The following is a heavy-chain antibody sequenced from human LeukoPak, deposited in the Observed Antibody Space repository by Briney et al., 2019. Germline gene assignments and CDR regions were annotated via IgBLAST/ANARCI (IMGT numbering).Heavy chain of an antibody. CDR1: GYSFTSYW. CDR2: IYPGDSDT. V-gene: IGHV5-51*01. D-gene: IGHD3-22*01. J-gene: IGHJ3*02. CDR3: ARRGYDSSGYRDAFDI. Sequence: GESLRISCKGSGYSFTSYWIGWVRQMPGKGLEWMGIIYPGDSDTTYSPSFQGQVTISTDKSISTAYLQWSSLKASDTAMYYCARRGYDSSGYRDAFDIWGQGTMVTVSS.